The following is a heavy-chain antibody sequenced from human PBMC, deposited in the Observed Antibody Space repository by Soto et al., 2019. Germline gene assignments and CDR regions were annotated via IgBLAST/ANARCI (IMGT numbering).Heavy chain of an antibody. CDR1: GYTFTSYY. J-gene: IGHJ6*03. V-gene: IGHV1-8*01. D-gene: IGHD3-3*01. CDR2: MNPNSGNT. Sequence: ASVKVSCKASGYTFTSYYINWVRQATGQGLEWMGWMNPNSGNTGYAQKFQGRVTMTRNTSISTAYMELSSLRSEDTAVYYCARGTSFGDYMDVWGKGTTVTVSS. CDR3: ARGTSFGDYMDV.